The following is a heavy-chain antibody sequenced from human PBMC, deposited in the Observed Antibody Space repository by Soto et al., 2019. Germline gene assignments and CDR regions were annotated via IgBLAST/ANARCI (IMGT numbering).Heavy chain of an antibody. CDR3: AGFMVRGVLAH. CDR1: GFIFSSYA. V-gene: IGHV3-23*01. Sequence: GGSLRLSCAASGFIFSSYAMSWVRQAPGKGLEWVSAISGSGGTTYYADSVKGRFIISRDNSKNTLYLQMNSLRAEDTAVYYCAGFMVRGVLAHWGQGTLVTVSS. CDR2: ISGSGGTT. J-gene: IGHJ4*02. D-gene: IGHD3-10*01.